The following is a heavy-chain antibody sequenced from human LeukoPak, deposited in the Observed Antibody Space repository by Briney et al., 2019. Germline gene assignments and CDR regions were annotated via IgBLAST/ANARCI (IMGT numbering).Heavy chain of an antibody. CDR1: GFKFKSYW. CDR3: ARGHYGMDV. CDR2: IKQDGSDR. J-gene: IGHJ6*02. Sequence: GGSLRLSCAVSGFKFKSYWMSWVRQAPGRGLEWVASIKQDGSDRYYVDSVKGRFTISRDNTKNSMDLQMNSLRAEDTAVYYCARGHYGMDVWGQGTTVTVSS. V-gene: IGHV3-7*05.